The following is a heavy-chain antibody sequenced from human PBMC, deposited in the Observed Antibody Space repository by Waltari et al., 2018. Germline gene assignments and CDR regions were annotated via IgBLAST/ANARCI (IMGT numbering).Heavy chain of an antibody. D-gene: IGHD3-9*01. Sequence: QVQLVESGGGVVQPGRSLRLSCAASGFTFSSYAMHWVRRAPGKGLEGVAVISYDGINKYYADSVKGRFTISRDNSKNTLYLQMNSLRAEDTAVYYCARDHDILTGYLDVWGKGTTVTISS. V-gene: IGHV3-30-3*01. CDR2: ISYDGINK. J-gene: IGHJ6*04. CDR1: GFTFSSYA. CDR3: ARDHDILTGYLDV.